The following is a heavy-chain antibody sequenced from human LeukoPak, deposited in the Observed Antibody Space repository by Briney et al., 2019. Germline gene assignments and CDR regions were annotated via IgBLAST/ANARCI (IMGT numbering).Heavy chain of an antibody. J-gene: IGHJ4*02. CDR2: ISGSGGST. Sequence: GGSLRLSCAASGFTSSSYAMSWVRQAPGKGLEWVSAISGSGGSTYYADSVKGRFTISRDNSKNTLYLQMNSLRAEDTAVYYCAKDPYDSSGYYHDYWGQGTLVTVSS. V-gene: IGHV3-23*01. D-gene: IGHD3-22*01. CDR3: AKDPYDSSGYYHDY. CDR1: GFTSSSYA.